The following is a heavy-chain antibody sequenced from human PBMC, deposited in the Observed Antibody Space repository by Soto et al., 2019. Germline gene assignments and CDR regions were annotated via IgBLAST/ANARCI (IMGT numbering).Heavy chain of an antibody. Sequence: QLQLQESGPGLVKPSDTLSLTCTVSGGSISSSTYYWAWIRQPPGVGLEWIGSINYSGRTFYKPALKSRVTISGDTSKNRSSLRLTSATAADTAVYYWVIEWRGSSDTWGQGTLVTVSS. J-gene: IGHJ5*02. V-gene: IGHV4-39*02. CDR2: INYSGRT. D-gene: IGHD3-16*01. CDR1: GGSISSSTYY. CDR3: VIEWRGSSDT.